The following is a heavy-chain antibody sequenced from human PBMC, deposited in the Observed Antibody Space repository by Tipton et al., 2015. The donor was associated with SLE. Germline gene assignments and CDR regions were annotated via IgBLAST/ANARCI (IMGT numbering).Heavy chain of an antibody. CDR2: SHYSGNT. Sequence: LRLSCSVSGGSISSSGYYWSWIRQHPGKGLEWIGYSHYSGNTYYNTSLKSRVTISVDTSKNQFSLKLSSVTAADTAVYYCARGGGDFGLKNWGQGTLVTVSS. D-gene: IGHD3/OR15-3a*01. CDR1: GGSISSSGYY. CDR3: ARGGGDFGLKN. V-gene: IGHV4-31*02. J-gene: IGHJ4*02.